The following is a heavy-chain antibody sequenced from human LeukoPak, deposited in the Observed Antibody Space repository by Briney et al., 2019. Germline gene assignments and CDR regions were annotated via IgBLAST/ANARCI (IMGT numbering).Heavy chain of an antibody. J-gene: IGHJ4*02. CDR3: ARGSYHGGNFDY. CDR1: GGTFSSYA. CDR2: IIPILGIA. V-gene: IGHV1-69*04. D-gene: IGHD3-16*01. Sequence: ASVKVSCKASGGTFSSYAISWVRQAPGQGLEWMGRIIPILGIANYAQKFQGRVTITADKSTSTAYMELSSLRSEDTAVYYCARGSYHGGNFDYWGQGTLVTVSS.